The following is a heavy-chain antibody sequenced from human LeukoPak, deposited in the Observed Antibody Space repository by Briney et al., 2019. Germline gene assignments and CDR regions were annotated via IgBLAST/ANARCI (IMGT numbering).Heavy chain of an antibody. CDR3: ARDRYDYVWGSYRYTFDY. Sequence: GGSLRLSCAASGFTFSSYSMNWVRQAPGKGLEWVSYISSSSSTIYYADSVKGRFTISRDNARNSLYLQMNSLRAEDTAVYYCARDRYDYVWGSYRYTFDYWGQGTLVTVSS. V-gene: IGHV3-48*01. CDR2: ISSSSSTI. CDR1: GFTFSSYS. J-gene: IGHJ4*02. D-gene: IGHD3-16*02.